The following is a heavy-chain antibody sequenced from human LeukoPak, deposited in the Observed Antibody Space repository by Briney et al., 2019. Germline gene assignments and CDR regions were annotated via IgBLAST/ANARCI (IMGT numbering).Heavy chain of an antibody. V-gene: IGHV1-18*04. J-gene: IGHJ4*02. CDR3: ARTYDFWSGSRWYFDY. D-gene: IGHD3-3*01. CDR1: GYTFTSYY. CDR2: ISAYNGNT. Sequence: GASVKVSCKASGYTFTSYYMHWVRQAPGQGLEWMGWISAYNGNTNYAQKLQGRVTMTTDTSTSTAYMELRSLRSDDTAVYYCARTYDFWSGSRWYFDYWGQGTLVTVSS.